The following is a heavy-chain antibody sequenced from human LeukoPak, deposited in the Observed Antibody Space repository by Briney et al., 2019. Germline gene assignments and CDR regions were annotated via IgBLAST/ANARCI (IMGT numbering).Heavy chain of an antibody. V-gene: IGHV4-59*01. CDR3: ARGSTVTTMDDAFDI. Sequence: PSETLSLTCTVSGGSISSYYWSWIRQPPGKGLEWIWYIYYSGSTNYNPSLKSRVTISVDTSKNQFSLKLSSVTAADTAVYYCARGSTVTTMDDAFDIWGQGTMVTVSS. CDR2: IYYSGST. CDR1: GGSISSYY. D-gene: IGHD4-17*01. J-gene: IGHJ3*02.